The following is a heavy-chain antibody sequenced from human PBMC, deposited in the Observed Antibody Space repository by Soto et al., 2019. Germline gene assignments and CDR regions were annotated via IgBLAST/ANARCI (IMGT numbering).Heavy chain of an antibody. CDR3: ARVVLGNWFDP. Sequence: SETLSLTCTVSGGYVSSGSYYWSWIRQPPGKGLEWIGYIYYSGSTNYNPSLKSRVTISVGTSKNQFSLKLSSVTAADTAVYYCARVVLGNWFDPWGQGTLVTVSS. CDR2: IYYSGST. CDR1: GGYVSSGSYY. V-gene: IGHV4-61*01. D-gene: IGHD3-10*02. J-gene: IGHJ5*02.